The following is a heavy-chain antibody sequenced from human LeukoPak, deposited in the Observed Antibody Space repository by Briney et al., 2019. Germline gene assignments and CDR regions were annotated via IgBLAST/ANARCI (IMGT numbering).Heavy chain of an antibody. CDR1: GFTFSSYW. Sequence: GGSLRHSCAVSGFTFSSYWMSGVRQAPGKGLEWVANIKQDGSEKYYVDSVKGRFTISRDNAKNSLYLQMNSLRAEDTAVYYCARDQTKWEPLRRRDYYYMDVWGKGTTVTISS. V-gene: IGHV3-7*01. D-gene: IGHD1-26*01. J-gene: IGHJ6*03. CDR3: ARDQTKWEPLRRRDYYYMDV. CDR2: IKQDGSEK.